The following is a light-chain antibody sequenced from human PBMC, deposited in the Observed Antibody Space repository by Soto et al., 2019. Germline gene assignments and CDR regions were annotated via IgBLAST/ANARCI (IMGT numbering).Light chain of an antibody. V-gene: IGKV1-5*01. CDR3: QQYSAYSPWT. J-gene: IGKJ1*01. Sequence: DIQMTQSPSTLSASDGDRVTITCRASQSISRLLAWYRQKPGKAPELLIYDASNLETGVPSRFSGSGSGTEFTLTISSLQPDDFATYYCQQYSAYSPWTFGQGTKVEVK. CDR2: DAS. CDR1: QSISRL.